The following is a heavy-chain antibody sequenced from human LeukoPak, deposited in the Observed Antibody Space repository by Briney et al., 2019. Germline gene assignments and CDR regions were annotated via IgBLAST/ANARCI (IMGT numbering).Heavy chain of an antibody. J-gene: IGHJ4*02. CDR2: ISVYNGNT. CDR1: GDTFTSNG. V-gene: IGHV1-18*01. CDR3: ARDRWGYYGSGSYYVPFDY. D-gene: IGHD3-10*01. Sequence: ASVKASCKASGDTFTSNGINWVRQAPGQGLEWMGWISVYNGNTNYAQNLQGRVTITRDTSASTAYMELSSLRSEDTAVYYCARDRWGYYGSGSYYVPFDYWGQGTLVTVSS.